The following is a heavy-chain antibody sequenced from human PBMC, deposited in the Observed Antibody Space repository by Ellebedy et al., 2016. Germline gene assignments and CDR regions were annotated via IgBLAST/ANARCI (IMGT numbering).Heavy chain of an antibody. Sequence: SGPTLVKPTQTLTLTCTFSGFSLSTSGMCVSWIRQPPGKALEWLALIDWDDDKYYSTSLKTRLTISKDTSKNQVVLTMTNMDPVDTATYYCARIPPSLDYSSSFYYYGMDVWGQGTTVTVSS. V-gene: IGHV2-70*01. CDR2: IDWDDDK. CDR1: GFSLSTSGMC. J-gene: IGHJ6*02. CDR3: ARIPPSLDYSSSFYYYGMDV. D-gene: IGHD6-13*01.